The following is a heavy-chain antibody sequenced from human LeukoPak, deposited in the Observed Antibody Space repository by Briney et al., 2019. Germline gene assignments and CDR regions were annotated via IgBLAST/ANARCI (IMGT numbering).Heavy chain of an antibody. Sequence: ASVKVSCKASGYTFTGYHMHWVRQAPGQGLEWIGRINPNSGGTNYARKFQGRVTMTRDTSISTGYMEVSRLRSDDTAVYYCARGDSSSSPLSYWGQGTLVSVSS. D-gene: IGHD6-6*01. CDR1: GYTFTGYH. CDR3: ARGDSSSSPLSY. J-gene: IGHJ4*02. CDR2: INPNSGGT. V-gene: IGHV1-2*06.